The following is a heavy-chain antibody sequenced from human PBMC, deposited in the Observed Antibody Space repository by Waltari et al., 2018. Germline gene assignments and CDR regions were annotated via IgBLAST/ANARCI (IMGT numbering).Heavy chain of an antibody. V-gene: IGHV4-34*01. CDR3: ARDQSSTITH. J-gene: IGHJ4*02. D-gene: IGHD6-13*01. Sequence: QVQLQQWGAGLLKPSETLSLTCAVYGGSFSGYSWSWIRQPPGKGLEWIGEINHSGSTNYNPSLKSRVTTSVDTSKNQFSLKLSSVTAADTAVYYCARDQSSTITHWGQGTLVTVSS. CDR2: INHSGST. CDR1: GGSFSGYS.